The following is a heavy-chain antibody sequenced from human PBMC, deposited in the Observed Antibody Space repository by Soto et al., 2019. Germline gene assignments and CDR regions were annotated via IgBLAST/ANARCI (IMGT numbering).Heavy chain of an antibody. D-gene: IGHD2-2*01. Sequence: SETLSLTCTVSGGSISGYYWSWMRQRPGQGLEWIGYMHYSGSAYYNPSLKSRVTISVDTSKNQFSLKLSSVTAADTAVYYCARGIGYCSSTSCYGYYYYYYMDVWGKGTTVTVSS. CDR1: GGSISGYY. V-gene: IGHV4-59*08. J-gene: IGHJ6*03. CDR2: MHYSGSA. CDR3: ARGIGYCSSTSCYGYYYYYYMDV.